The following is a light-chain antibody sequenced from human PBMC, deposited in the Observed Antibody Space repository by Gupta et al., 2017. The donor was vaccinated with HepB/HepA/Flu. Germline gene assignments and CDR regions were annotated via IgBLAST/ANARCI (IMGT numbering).Light chain of an antibody. Sequence: QSALTQPASVSGSPGQSITISCTGTSSDVGGYNDDSRYQQHPGKAPKLMIYDVSNRPSGVSNRFSGSKSGNTASLTISGLQAEDEAYYYCSSYTSSSTLVFGGGTKLTVL. CDR1: SSDVGGYND. V-gene: IGLV2-14*01. J-gene: IGLJ3*02. CDR2: DVS. CDR3: SSYTSSSTLV.